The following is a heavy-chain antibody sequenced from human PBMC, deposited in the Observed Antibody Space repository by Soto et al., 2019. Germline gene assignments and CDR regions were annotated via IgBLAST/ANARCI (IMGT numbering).Heavy chain of an antibody. CDR1: GFAFSSYA. CDR3: AKDPVYFRFGESNWFDP. V-gene: IGHV3-23*01. CDR2: ISGSGGST. D-gene: IGHD3-10*01. J-gene: IGHJ5*02. Sequence: GGSLRLSCAASGFAFSSYAMSWVRQAPGKGLEWVSAISGSGGSTYYADSVKGRFTISRDNSKNTLYLQMNSLRAEDTAVYYCAKDPVYFRFGESNWFDPWGQGTLVTVSS.